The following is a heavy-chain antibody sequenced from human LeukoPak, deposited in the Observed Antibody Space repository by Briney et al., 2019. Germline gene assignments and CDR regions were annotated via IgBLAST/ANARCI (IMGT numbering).Heavy chain of an antibody. D-gene: IGHD2-21*02. CDR2: IESDGSST. J-gene: IGHJ5*02. CDR3: ARDWGPVVVTDTNWFDP. CDR1: GFTFSNYW. Sequence: GGSLRLSCAASGFTFSNYWMHWVRQAPGKGLVWVSRIESDGSSTDYADSVKGRFTISRDNAKNTLYLQMDSLRAEDTAVYFCARDWGPVVVTDTNWFDPWGQGTLVTVSS. V-gene: IGHV3-74*01.